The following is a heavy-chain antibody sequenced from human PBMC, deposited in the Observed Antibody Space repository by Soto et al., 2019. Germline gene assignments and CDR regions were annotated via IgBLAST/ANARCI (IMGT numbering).Heavy chain of an antibody. V-gene: IGHV3-15*07. D-gene: IGHD3-22*01. CDR3: AKGLHSSGTQYSCSDH. Sequence: GGSLRLSCAASGFTFSNAWMNWVRQAPGKGLEWVGRIKSKTDGGTTDYAAPVKGRFTISRDDSKNTLYLQMNSLKTEDEALYYCAKGLHSSGTQYSCSDHWGQGTLVTVSS. CDR1: GFTFSNAW. CDR2: IKSKTDGGTT. J-gene: IGHJ4*02.